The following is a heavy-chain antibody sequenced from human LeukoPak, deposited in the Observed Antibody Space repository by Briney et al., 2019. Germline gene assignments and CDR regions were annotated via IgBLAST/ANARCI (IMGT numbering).Heavy chain of an antibody. J-gene: IGHJ6*02. V-gene: IGHV3-21*01. CDR1: GFTFSTYS. CDR3: ARDHEEGNYGMDV. Sequence: GGSLRLSCAASGFTFSTYSMNWDRQAPGKGLEWVSSISLSSTYIFYADSVMGRFTVSRDNAKNSLYLQMNSLRAEDTAVYYCARDHEEGNYGMDVWGQGTTVTVS. CDR2: ISLSSTYI.